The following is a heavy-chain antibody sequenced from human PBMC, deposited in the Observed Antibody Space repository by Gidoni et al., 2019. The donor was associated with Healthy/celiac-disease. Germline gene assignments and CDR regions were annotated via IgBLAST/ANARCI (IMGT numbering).Heavy chain of an antibody. CDR2: IGTAGDT. CDR3: ARDKRKFGPGPGYYGMDV. Sequence: EVQLVESGGGLVQPGGSLRLSCAAAGFTFSSYDMHWVRQATGKGLEWVSAIGTAGDTYYPGSVKCRFTISRENAKNSLYLQMNSLRAGDTAVYDCARDKRKFGPGPGYYGMDVWGQGTTVTVSS. D-gene: IGHD3-10*01. CDR1: GFTFSSYD. J-gene: IGHJ6*02. V-gene: IGHV3-13*01.